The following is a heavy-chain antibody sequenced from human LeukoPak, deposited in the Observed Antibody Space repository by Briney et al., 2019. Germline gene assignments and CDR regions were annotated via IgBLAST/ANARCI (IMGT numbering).Heavy chain of an antibody. CDR3: ARQPLIDYYDSSGYPPYYFDY. CDR2: IYYSGST. D-gene: IGHD3-22*01. V-gene: IGHV4-59*08. J-gene: IGHJ4*02. CDR1: GASVSNYY. Sequence: PSETLSLTCTVSGASVSNYYWSWVRQPPGEGLEWIGYIYYSGSTNYNPSLKSRVTISVDTSKNQFSLKLSSVTAADTAVYYCARQPLIDYYDSSGYPPYYFDYWGQGTLVTVSS.